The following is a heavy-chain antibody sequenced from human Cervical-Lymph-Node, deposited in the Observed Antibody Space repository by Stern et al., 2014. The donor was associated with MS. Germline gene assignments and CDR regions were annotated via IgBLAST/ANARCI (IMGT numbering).Heavy chain of an antibody. Sequence: VQLVESGPGLVKPSGTLSLTCAVSSGSISSSNWWSWVRQPPGKGLEWIGEIHHSGRTNYNPSLKSRVTISVDKSKNQFSLKLTSVTAADTAVYYCASCGGDCYSFDYWGQGTLVTVSS. CDR1: SGSISSSNW. CDR3: ASCGGDCYSFDY. CDR2: IHHSGRT. J-gene: IGHJ4*02. D-gene: IGHD2-21*02. V-gene: IGHV4-4*02.